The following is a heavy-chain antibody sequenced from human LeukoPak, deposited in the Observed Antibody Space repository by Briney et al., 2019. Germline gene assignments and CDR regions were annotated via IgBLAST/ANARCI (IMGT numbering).Heavy chain of an antibody. J-gene: IGHJ3*02. CDR1: GFSFSSYG. Sequence: GGSLRLSCAASGFSFSSYGIHWVRQAPGKGPEWVAFIRYDGNVKHYADSVKGRFPISRDNSKNTLYLQMNNLRSEDTAVYYCATEDSSGYYPDAFDIWGQGTMVTVSS. CDR3: ATEDSSGYYPDAFDI. CDR2: IRYDGNVK. V-gene: IGHV3-30*02. D-gene: IGHD3-22*01.